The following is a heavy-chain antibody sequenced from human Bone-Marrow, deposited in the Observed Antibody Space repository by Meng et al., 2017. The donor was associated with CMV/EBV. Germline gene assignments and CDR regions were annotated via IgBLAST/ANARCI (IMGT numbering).Heavy chain of an antibody. CDR2: INSDGSST. J-gene: IGHJ6*02. V-gene: IGHV3-74*01. CDR3: ARGADFGSYRIYYYYGMDV. D-gene: IGHD1-26*01. Sequence: GESLKISCTASGFTFGDYAMHWVRQAPGKGLVWVSRINSDGSSTSYADSVKGRFTISRDNAKNTLYLQMNSLRAEDTAVYYCARGADFGSYRIYYYYGMDVWGQGTTVTVSS. CDR1: GFTFGDYA.